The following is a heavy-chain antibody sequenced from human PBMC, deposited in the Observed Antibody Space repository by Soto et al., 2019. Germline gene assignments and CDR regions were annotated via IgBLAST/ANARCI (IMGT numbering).Heavy chain of an antibody. CDR1: GYSFTSYW. Sequence: GESLKISCKGSGYSFTSYWIGWVRQMPGKGLEWMGIIYPGDSDTRYSPSFQGQVTISADKSISTAYLQWSSLKASDTAMYYCARKYYYDSSGYSPNWFDPWGQGTLVTV. CDR3: ARKYYYDSSGYSPNWFDP. CDR2: IYPGDSDT. J-gene: IGHJ5*02. D-gene: IGHD3-22*01. V-gene: IGHV5-51*01.